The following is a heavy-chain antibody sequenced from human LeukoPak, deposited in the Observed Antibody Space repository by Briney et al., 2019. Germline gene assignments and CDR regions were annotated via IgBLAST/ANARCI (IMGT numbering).Heavy chain of an antibody. CDR2: ISGSGGST. Sequence: GGSLRLSCAASGFTFSSYAMSWVRQAPGKGLEWVSAISGSGGSTYYADSVKGRFTISRDNSKNTLYLQMNSLRAEDTAVYYCVKEGSIVVVVAGGTYYYYYMDVWGKGTTVTVSS. J-gene: IGHJ6*03. CDR3: VKEGSIVVVVAGGTYYYYYMDV. CDR1: GFTFSSYA. V-gene: IGHV3-23*01. D-gene: IGHD2-15*01.